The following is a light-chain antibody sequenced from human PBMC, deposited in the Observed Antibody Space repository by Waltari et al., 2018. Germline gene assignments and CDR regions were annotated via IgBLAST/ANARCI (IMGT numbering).Light chain of an antibody. CDR2: TDT. Sequence: SYALTQPTSVSVSPGQTVSVSCSGNNLEDKYVCWYQQKQGQSPVLVMYTDTKRPSGIPARFPGANSGNTATLTITGTQSIDGADYYCQAWDSSTVVFGGGTKLTVL. J-gene: IGLJ2*01. V-gene: IGLV3-1*01. CDR1: NLEDKY. CDR3: QAWDSSTVV.